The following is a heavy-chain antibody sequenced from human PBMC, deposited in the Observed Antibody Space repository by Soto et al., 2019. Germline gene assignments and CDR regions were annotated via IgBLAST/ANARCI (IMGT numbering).Heavy chain of an antibody. V-gene: IGHV4-59*01. CDR3: ARGGNLYYDFWSGLPDY. CDR2: IYYSGST. D-gene: IGHD3-3*01. Sequence: PSETLSLTCTVSCGSISSYYWSWIRQPPGKGLEWIGYIYYSGSTNYNPSLKSRVTISVDTSKNQFSLKLSSVTAADTAVYYCARGGNLYYDFWSGLPDYWGQGTQVTVSS. J-gene: IGHJ4*02. CDR1: CGSISSYY.